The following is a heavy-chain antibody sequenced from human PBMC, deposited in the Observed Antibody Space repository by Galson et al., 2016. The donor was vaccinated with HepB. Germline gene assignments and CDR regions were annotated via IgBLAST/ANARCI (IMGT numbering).Heavy chain of an antibody. J-gene: IGHJ6*02. CDR2: IYFSGTT. D-gene: IGHD3-22*01. CDR1: SGSISSGGYY. Sequence: TLSLTCTVSSGSISSGGYYWSWIRQHPGKGLEWIGYIYFSGTTYYNPSLKSRVTISVDTSKNQFSLKLSSVTAADTAVYYCARRSITTMHVWGQGTTVTVSS. V-gene: IGHV4-31*03. CDR3: ARRSITTMHV.